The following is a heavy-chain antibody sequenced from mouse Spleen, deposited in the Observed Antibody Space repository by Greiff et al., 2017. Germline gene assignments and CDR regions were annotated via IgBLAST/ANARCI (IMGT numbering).Heavy chain of an antibody. CDR3: ARGGRGFAY. V-gene: IGHV1-81*01. J-gene: IGHJ3*01. CDR1: GYTFTSYG. Sequence: VKLQESGAELARPGASVKLSCKASGYTFTSYGISWVKQRTGQGLEWIGEIYPRSGNTYYNEKFKGKATLTADKSSSTAYMELRSLTSEDSAVYFCARGGRGFAYWGQGTLVTVSA. CDR2: IYPRSGNT.